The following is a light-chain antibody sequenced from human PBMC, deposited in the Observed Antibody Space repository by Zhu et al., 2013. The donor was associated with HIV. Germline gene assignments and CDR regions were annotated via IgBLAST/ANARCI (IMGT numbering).Light chain of an antibody. CDR3: AAWDDSQSGVV. J-gene: IGLJ2*01. Sequence: QSVLTQAPSVSGAPGQRITISCTGSSSSIGAGYDVHWYQQLPGTAPKLLIYGNNNRPSGVPDRFSGSKSGTSASLAISGLRSEDEADYYCAAWDDSQSGVVFGGGTKLTVL. CDR1: SSSIGAGYD. V-gene: IGLV1-40*01. CDR2: GNN.